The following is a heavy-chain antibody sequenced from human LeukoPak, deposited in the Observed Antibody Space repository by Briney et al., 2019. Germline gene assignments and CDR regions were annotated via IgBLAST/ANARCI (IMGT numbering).Heavy chain of an antibody. CDR1: GYTFTSYG. CDR3: ARKDVLRYFDWFDP. CDR2: ISAYNGNT. V-gene: IGHV1-18*01. Sequence: ASVKVSCKASGYTFTSYGITWVRQAPGQGLEWLGWISAYNGNTNYAQNLQGRVTMTTDTSTSTAYMELRSLRSDDTAVYYCARKDVLRYFDWFDPWGQGTLVTVSS. J-gene: IGHJ5*02. D-gene: IGHD3-9*01.